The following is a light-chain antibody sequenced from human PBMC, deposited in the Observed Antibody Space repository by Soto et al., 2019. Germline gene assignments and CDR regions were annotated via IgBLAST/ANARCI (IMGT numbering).Light chain of an antibody. Sequence: QSALTQPASVSVSPGQSITISCTGTSSDVGAYNYVSWYQQHPDKAPKLMIFEVSDRPSGVSNRFSGSNSGNTASLTISGLQAEDEADYFCSSYTSNSTLVFGGGTKVTVL. CDR3: SSYTSNSTLV. J-gene: IGLJ3*02. CDR1: SSDVGAYNY. CDR2: EVS. V-gene: IGLV2-14*01.